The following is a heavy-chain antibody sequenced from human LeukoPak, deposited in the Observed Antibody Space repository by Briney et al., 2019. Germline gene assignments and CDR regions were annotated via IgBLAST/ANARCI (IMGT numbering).Heavy chain of an antibody. J-gene: IGHJ4*02. D-gene: IGHD1-26*01. CDR2: ISGSGATT. Sequence: AGGSLRLSCAASGFTFSSYAMNWVRQAPGKGLEWVSAISGSGATTYHADSVKGRFTISRDNSKNTLYLQMNSLRAEDTAVYYCAKAPRWELLNYFDYWSQGTLVTVSS. CDR1: GFTFSSYA. V-gene: IGHV3-23*01. CDR3: AKAPRWELLNYFDY.